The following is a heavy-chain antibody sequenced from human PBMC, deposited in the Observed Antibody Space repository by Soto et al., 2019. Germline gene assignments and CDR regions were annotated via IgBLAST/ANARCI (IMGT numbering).Heavy chain of an antibody. Sequence: PSETLSLTCTVSGGSISSYYWSWIRQPPGKGLEWIGYIYYSGSTNYNPSLKSRVTISVDTSKNQFSLKLSSVTAADTAVYYCASQDDYGDYGGWFDPWGQGTLVTVSS. V-gene: IGHV4-59*01. J-gene: IGHJ5*02. CDR2: IYYSGST. CDR1: GGSISSYY. CDR3: ASQDDYGDYGGWFDP. D-gene: IGHD4-17*01.